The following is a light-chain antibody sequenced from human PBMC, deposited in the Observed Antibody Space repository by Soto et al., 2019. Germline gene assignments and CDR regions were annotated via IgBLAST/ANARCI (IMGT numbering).Light chain of an antibody. J-gene: IGLJ1*01. CDR3: QSYDSSLSGYV. CDR1: SPNTGAGYD. Sequence: QSVLTQPPSVSGPPGRRVTISGPGSSPNTGAGYDVHGYQQLPGPAPKLLIYGNSNRPSGVPDRFSGSKSGTSASLAITGLQAEDEADYYCQSYDSSLSGYVFGTGTKLTVL. CDR2: GNS. V-gene: IGLV1-40*01.